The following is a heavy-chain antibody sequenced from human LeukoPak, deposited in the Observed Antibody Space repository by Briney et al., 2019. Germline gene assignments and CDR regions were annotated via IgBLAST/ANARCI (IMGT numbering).Heavy chain of an antibody. Sequence: PGASLRLSCAASGFTFSSYAMTWVRQAPGKGLEWVSGIRLSGWSTSHADSVKGRFTISRDSSKNSVYLQMNSLRAEDTAVYYCAKSRYSSREKLQWGQGTLVTAPS. D-gene: IGHD6-19*01. J-gene: IGHJ4*02. V-gene: IGHV3-23*01. CDR3: AKSRYSSREKLQ. CDR2: IRLSGWST. CDR1: GFTFSSYA.